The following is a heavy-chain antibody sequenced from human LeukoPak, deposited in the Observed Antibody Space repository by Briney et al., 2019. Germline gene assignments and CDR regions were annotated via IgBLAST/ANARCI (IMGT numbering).Heavy chain of an antibody. J-gene: IGHJ4*02. Sequence: GGSLRLSCAASKFIFSDYWMSWVRQAPGKGLEWVANIKQDGNEEYYVDSLKGRFTISRDKAKNSLYLQMNSLRDEETAVYYCARDRDMKYWGQGTLVTVYS. D-gene: IGHD3-9*01. CDR1: KFIFSDYW. CDR2: IKQDGNEE. CDR3: ARDRDMKY. V-gene: IGHV3-7*01.